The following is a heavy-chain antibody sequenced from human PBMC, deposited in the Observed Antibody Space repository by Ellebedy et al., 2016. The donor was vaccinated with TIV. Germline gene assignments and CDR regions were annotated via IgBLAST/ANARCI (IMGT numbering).Heavy chain of an antibody. D-gene: IGHD1-26*01. CDR1: GSMTASY. J-gene: IGHJ4*02. V-gene: IGHV4-38-2*02. Sequence: SETLSLTXIVSGSMTASYWTWIRQPPGKGLEWIGSIYDGGTTYYNASLKSRVTISVDSSKNQFSLKLTSVTAADTAVYYCARDQGGRHSSFDYWGQGTLVTVSS. CDR2: IYDGGTT. CDR3: ARDQGGRHSSFDY.